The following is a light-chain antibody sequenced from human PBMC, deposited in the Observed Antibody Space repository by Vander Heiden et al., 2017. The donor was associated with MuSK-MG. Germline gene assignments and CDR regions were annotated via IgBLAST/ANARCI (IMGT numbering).Light chain of an antibody. Sequence: DIQMTQSTSTLSASVGDRVTITCRASQRISSWLAWYQQKPGKAPRLLIYDASSLESGVPSRFSGSVSGTEFTLTISSLQTDDFATYYCQQYNSYSRTFGQGTKVEIK. CDR3: QQYNSYSRT. J-gene: IGKJ1*01. CDR1: QRISSW. CDR2: DAS. V-gene: IGKV1-5*01.